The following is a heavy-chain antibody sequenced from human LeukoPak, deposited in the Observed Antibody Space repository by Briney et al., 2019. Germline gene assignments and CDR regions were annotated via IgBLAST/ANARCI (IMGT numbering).Heavy chain of an antibody. CDR2: TSSDLNVK. CDR1: GFTFRNYV. J-gene: IGHJ4*02. Sequence: GGSLRLSCAASGFTFRNYVIHWVRQAPGKGLEWVAVTSSDLNVKLYADSVKGRFTISRDNSRSTLYLQMNSLRPEDTAIYYCAREGYYGSGSPPSLYFDYWGQGTLVTVTS. V-gene: IGHV3-30-3*01. D-gene: IGHD3-10*01. CDR3: AREGYYGSGSPPSLYFDY.